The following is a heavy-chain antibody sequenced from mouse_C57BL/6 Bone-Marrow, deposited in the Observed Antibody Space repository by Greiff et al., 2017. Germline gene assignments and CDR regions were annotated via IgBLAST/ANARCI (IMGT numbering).Heavy chain of an antibody. CDR3: TRSGYGDYEGYFDY. V-gene: IGHV1-15*01. CDR2: IDPETGGT. J-gene: IGHJ2*01. Sequence: QVHVKQSGAELVRPGASVTLSCKASGYTFTDYEMHWVKQTPVHGLAWIGAIDPETGGTAYNQKFKGKAILTADKSSSTAYMELRSLTSEDSAVYYCTRSGYGDYEGYFDYWGQGTTLTVAS. CDR1: GYTFTDYE. D-gene: IGHD2-13*01.